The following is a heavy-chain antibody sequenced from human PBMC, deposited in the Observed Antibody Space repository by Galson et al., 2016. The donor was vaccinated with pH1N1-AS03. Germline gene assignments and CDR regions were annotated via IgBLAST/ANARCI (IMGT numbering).Heavy chain of an antibody. D-gene: IGHD3-16*01. CDR3: ARGEMIGDDS. Sequence: LRLSCAASGFTLSGYWMTWVRQAPGTGPEWVANIKQDGSERHYVDSVKGRLTISRDNAKNSLYLQMNSLRVEDTAMYYCARGEMIGDDSWGQGTLVTVSS. CDR1: GFTLSGYW. CDR2: IKQDGSER. J-gene: IGHJ4*02. V-gene: IGHV3-7*03.